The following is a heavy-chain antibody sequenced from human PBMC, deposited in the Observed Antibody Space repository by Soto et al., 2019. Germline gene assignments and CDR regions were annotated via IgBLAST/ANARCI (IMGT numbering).Heavy chain of an antibody. CDR3: ARDVHDYGGNSPNWLDP. V-gene: IGHV3-30-3*01. J-gene: IGHJ5*02. CDR2: ISYDGSNK. Sequence: QVQLVESGGGVVQPGRSLRLSCAASGFTFSSYAMHWVRQAPGKGLEWVAVISYDGSNKYYADSVKGRFTISRDNSKNTLYLQMNSLRAEDTAVYYCARDVHDYGGNSPNWLDPWGQGTLVTVSS. D-gene: IGHD4-17*01. CDR1: GFTFSSYA.